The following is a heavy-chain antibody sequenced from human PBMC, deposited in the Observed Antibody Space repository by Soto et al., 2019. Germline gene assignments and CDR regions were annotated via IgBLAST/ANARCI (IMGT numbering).Heavy chain of an antibody. D-gene: IGHD1-20*01. CDR2: ISSVGGDT. J-gene: IGHJ3*02. V-gene: IGHV3-23*01. CDR1: GFTFYSYA. Sequence: EVQLLESGGGLVQPGGSLRLSCAASGFTFYSYAMSWVRQAPGKGLERVSTISSVGGDTYYADSVKGRFTISRDDSKNTLLLQMNSLRAEDTAVYYCVKDRMAYNSVWDPFDIWGQGTMVTVSS. CDR3: VKDRMAYNSVWDPFDI.